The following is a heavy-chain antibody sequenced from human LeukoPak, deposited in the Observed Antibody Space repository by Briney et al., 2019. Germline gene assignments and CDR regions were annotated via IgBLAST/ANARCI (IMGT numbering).Heavy chain of an antibody. J-gene: IGHJ4*02. V-gene: IGHV3-74*01. CDR3: ARGHLYSFDH. CDR2: TTYDATTT. CDR1: GFTFNSHY. Sequence: PGGSLTLSCAFSGFTFNSHYVHWVRQAPGQGLLWVSRTTYDATTTYADYVRGRFTISRDIAKKTLYLQMNSLRAEDTAVYYCARGHLYSFDHWGQGALVTVSS. D-gene: IGHD4-11*01.